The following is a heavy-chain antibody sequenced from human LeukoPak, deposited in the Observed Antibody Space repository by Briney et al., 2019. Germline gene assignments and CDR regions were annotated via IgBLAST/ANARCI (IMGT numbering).Heavy chain of an antibody. CDR3: AREYCSGGSCYTPNYFDY. Sequence: GRSLRLSCAASGFTFSDFAMSWVRKAPGKGLVWVSRINSDGSSTSYADSVKGRFTISRDNAKNTLYLQMNSLRAEDTAVYYCAREYCSGGSCYTPNYFDYWGQGTLVTVSS. CDR1: GFTFSDFA. CDR2: INSDGSST. D-gene: IGHD2-15*01. V-gene: IGHV3-74*01. J-gene: IGHJ4*02.